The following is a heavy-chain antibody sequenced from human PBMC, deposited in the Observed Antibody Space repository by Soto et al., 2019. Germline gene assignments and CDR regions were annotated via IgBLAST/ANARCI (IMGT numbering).Heavy chain of an antibody. V-gene: IGHV3-66*01. CDR2: IYSGGST. CDR1: GFTVSSNY. CDR3: ARGGGMRDNPPPTERFDY. Sequence: GGSLRLSCAASGFTVSSNYMSWVRQAPGKGLEWVSVIYSGGSTYYTDSVKGRFPITRDNSKNTLYLQMNSLRAEDTAVYYGARGGGMRDNPPPTERFDYWGQGTLVTVSS. J-gene: IGHJ4*02. D-gene: IGHD1-20*01.